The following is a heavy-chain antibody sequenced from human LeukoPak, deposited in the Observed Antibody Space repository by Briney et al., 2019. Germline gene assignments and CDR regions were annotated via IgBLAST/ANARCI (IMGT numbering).Heavy chain of an antibody. V-gene: IGHV4-59*01. CDR3: ARVTTIFGTYYYYMDV. J-gene: IGHJ6*03. CDR2: IYYSGST. Sequence: SETLSLTCTVSGGSISSYYWSWIRQPPGKGLEWIGYIYYSGSTNYNPSLKSRVTISVDTSKNQFSLKLSSVTAADTAVYYCARVTTIFGTYYYYMDVWGKGTTVTVSS. CDR1: GGSISSYY. D-gene: IGHD3-3*01.